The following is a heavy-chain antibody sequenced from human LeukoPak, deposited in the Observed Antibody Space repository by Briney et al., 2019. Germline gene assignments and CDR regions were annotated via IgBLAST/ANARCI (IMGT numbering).Heavy chain of an antibody. CDR1: GFTFSSNW. J-gene: IGHJ3*02. V-gene: IGHV3-74*01. Sequence: AGGSLRPSCAASGFTFSSNWMHWVRHAPGKGLVWVSRINSDGSSTSYADSVKGRFTISRDNAKNTLYLQMNSLRAEDTAVYYCARDLGTVDDAFDIWGQGTVVTVSS. D-gene: IGHD4-17*01. CDR3: ARDLGTVDDAFDI. CDR2: INSDGSST.